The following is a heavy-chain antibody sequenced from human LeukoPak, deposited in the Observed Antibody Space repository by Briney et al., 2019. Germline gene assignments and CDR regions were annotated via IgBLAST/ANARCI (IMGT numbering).Heavy chain of an antibody. CDR3: AKYDSSGYGDY. V-gene: IGHV3-53*01. J-gene: IGHJ4*02. Sequence: PGGSLRLSCAASGFTVSSNYMSWVCQAPGKGLEWVSVIYSGGSTYYADSVKGRFTISRDNSKNTLYLQMNSLRAEDTAVYYCAKYDSSGYGDYWGQGTLVTVSS. CDR2: IYSGGST. CDR1: GFTVSSNY. D-gene: IGHD3-22*01.